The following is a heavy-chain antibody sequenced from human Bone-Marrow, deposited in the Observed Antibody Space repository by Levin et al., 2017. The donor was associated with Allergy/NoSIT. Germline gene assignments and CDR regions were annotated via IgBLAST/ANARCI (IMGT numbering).Heavy chain of an antibody. CDR1: GFTFNNFA. J-gene: IGHJ5*02. V-gene: IGHV3-23*01. Sequence: GESLKISCAASGFTFNNFAMMWVRQAPGKGLEWVSTIAGDGATYYADSVKGRFTISRDNSKDTLYVEMTSLRVEDTAVYYCAKGVASGKVDRFDPWGQGTLVTVSS. CDR3: AKGVASGKVDRFDP. D-gene: IGHD6-13*01. CDR2: IAGDGAT.